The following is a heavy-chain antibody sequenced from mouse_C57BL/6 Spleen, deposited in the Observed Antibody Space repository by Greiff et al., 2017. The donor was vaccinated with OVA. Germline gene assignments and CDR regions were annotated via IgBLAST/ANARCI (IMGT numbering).Heavy chain of an antibody. J-gene: IGHJ2*01. V-gene: IGHV1-50*01. CDR1: GYTFTSYW. Sequence: QVQLQQPGAELVKPGASVKLSCKASGYTFTSYWMQWVKQRPGQGLEWIGEIDPSDSYTNYNQKFKGKATVTVDTSSSTAYMQLSSLTSEDSAVYYCARRIRGNYYGSSYVFDYWGQGTTLTVSS. CDR3: ARRIRGNYYGSSYVFDY. CDR2: IDPSDSYT. D-gene: IGHD1-1*01.